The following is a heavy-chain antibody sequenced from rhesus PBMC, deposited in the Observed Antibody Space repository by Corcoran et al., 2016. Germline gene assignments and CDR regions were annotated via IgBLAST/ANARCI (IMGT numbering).Heavy chain of an antibody. CDR3: ARDIYSNYVLRGDY. Sequence: QVQLQESGPGLVKPSETLSLTCVVSGYSISSNYWSWIRQPPGKGLEWIGYIYGSSGSTDYNASLKSRVTISTDTSKNQVSLKLSSVTAADTAVYYCARDIYSNYVLRGDYWGQGVLVTVSS. D-gene: IGHD4-23*01. CDR1: GYSISSNY. J-gene: IGHJ4*01. V-gene: IGHV4-160*01. CDR2: IYGSSGST.